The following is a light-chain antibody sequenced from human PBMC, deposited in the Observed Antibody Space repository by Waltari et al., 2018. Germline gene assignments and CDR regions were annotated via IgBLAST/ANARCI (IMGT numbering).Light chain of an antibody. J-gene: IGLJ3*02. CDR1: SGDLGANNL. CDR2: DDA. Sequence: QPVLTQPPSVSGSPGQSVTISCFGTSGDLGANNLVSWYQNPPGKAPKVKFYDDARRPSGVPDRFTGSRSGNTASLTISGLQADDEADYYCCSYAGSYTWVFGGGTRLTVL. V-gene: IGLV2-11*01. CDR3: CSYAGSYTWV.